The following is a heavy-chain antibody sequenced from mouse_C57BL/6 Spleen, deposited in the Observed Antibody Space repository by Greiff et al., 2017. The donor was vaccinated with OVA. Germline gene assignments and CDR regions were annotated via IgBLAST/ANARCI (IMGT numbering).Heavy chain of an antibody. D-gene: IGHD1-1*01. V-gene: IGHV1-64*01. CDR1: GYTFTSYW. CDR3: AREGTVVGSYAMDY. CDR2: IHPNSGST. J-gene: IGHJ4*01. Sequence: QLQQPGAELVKPGASVKLSCKASGYTFTSYWMHWVKQRPGQGLEWIGMIHPNSGSTNYNEKFKSKATLTVDKSSSTAYMQLSSLTSEDSAVYYCAREGTVVGSYAMDYWGQGTSVTVSS.